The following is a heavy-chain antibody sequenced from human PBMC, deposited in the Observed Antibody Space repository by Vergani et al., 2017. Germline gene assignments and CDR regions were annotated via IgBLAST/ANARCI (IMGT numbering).Heavy chain of an antibody. CDR3: ARDQLQASDQQLVLYY. V-gene: IGHV3-30-3*01. CDR1: GFTFSSYA. J-gene: IGHJ4*02. CDR2: ISYDGSNK. Sequence: QVQLVESGGGVVQPGRSLRLSCAASGFTFSSYAMHWVRQAPGKGLEWVAVISYDGSNKYYADSVKGRFTISRDNSKNTRYLQMNSLRAEDTAVYYCARDQLQASDQQLVLYYWGQGTLVTVSS. D-gene: IGHD6-13*01.